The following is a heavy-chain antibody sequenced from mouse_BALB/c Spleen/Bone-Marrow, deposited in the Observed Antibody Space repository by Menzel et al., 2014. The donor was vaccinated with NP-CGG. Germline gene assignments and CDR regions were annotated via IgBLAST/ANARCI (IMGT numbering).Heavy chain of an antibody. V-gene: IGHV1-67*01. J-gene: IGHJ4*01. D-gene: IGHD2-2*01. Sequence: VKLVESGPELVRPGVSVKISCKGSGYTFADYAMHWVKQSHAKSLEWIGVISTYYGNTNYSQKFKGKATMTVDKSSSTAYMELARLTSEDSAIYYCARWLQAMDYWGQGTSVTVSS. CDR1: GYTFADYA. CDR3: ARWLQAMDY. CDR2: ISTYYGNT.